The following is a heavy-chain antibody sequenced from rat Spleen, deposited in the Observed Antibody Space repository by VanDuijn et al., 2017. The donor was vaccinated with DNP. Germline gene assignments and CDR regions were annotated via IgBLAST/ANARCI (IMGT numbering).Heavy chain of an antibody. Sequence: EVQLVETGGALVQPGRSLKLSCVASGFTFNNYWMYWIRQAPKKGLEWVATISSDGSSTYYRDSVKGRFTISRDNSRSILYLQMDSLRSEDTATYYCATHRLSGADYFDYWGQGVMVTVSS. D-gene: IGHD1-1*01. CDR1: GFTFNNYW. CDR3: ATHRLSGADYFDY. J-gene: IGHJ2*01. V-gene: IGHV5-29*01. CDR2: ISSDGSST.